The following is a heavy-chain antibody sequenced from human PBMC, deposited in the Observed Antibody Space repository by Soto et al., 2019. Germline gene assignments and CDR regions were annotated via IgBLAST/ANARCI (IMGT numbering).Heavy chain of an antibody. V-gene: IGHV4-39*01. D-gene: IGHD3-10*02. Sequence: SETLSLTCTVSGGSISSSSYYWGWIRQPPGKGLEWIGSIYYSGSTYYNPSLKSRVTISVDTSKNRFSLKLSSVTAADTAVYYCARHSTVRWGGMDVWGQGTTVTVSS. CDR1: GGSISSSSYY. J-gene: IGHJ6*02. CDR2: IYYSGST. CDR3: ARHSTVRWGGMDV.